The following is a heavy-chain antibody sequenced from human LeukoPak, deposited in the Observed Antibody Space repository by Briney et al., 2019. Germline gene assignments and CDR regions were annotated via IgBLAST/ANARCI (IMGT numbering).Heavy chain of an antibody. Sequence: GGSLRLSCAASGFTLSSYAMSWVGQAPGKGLEWDSAISGSGGSTYYADSVKGRFTISRDNSKNTLYLQMNSLRAEDTAVYYCAKAPPMVRGVFDYWGEATLVTVSS. CDR1: GFTLSSYA. CDR2: ISGSGGST. CDR3: AKAPPMVRGVFDY. V-gene: IGHV3-23*01. J-gene: IGHJ4*02. D-gene: IGHD3-10*01.